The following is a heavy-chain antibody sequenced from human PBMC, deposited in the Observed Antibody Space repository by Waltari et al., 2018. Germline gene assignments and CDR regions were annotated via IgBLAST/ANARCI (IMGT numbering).Heavy chain of an antibody. Sequence: QLQLQESGPGLVKPSETLSLTCTVSGGSISSSSYYWGWIRQPPGKGLEWIGRIYYSGSTYYNPSLKSRVTISVDTSKNQFSLKLSSVTAADTAVYYCARNIKCPGDCYSDYWGQGTLVTV. CDR1: GGSISSSSYY. D-gene: IGHD2-21*01. CDR2: IYYSGST. J-gene: IGHJ4*02. V-gene: IGHV4-39*01. CDR3: ARNIKCPGDCYSDY.